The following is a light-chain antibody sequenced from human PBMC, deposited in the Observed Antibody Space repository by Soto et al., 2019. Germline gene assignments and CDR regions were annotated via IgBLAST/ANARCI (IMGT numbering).Light chain of an antibody. J-gene: IGKJ2*01. CDR2: DAS. CDR3: QQYNSYPYT. V-gene: IGKV1-16*01. CDR1: QDISNS. Sequence: DIQMTQSPSSLSASVGDRVAISCQASQDISNSLNWYQQKPGNAPKFLIYDASTLESGVPSRFSGGGSGTEFTLTISSLQPDDSATYYCQQYNSYPYTFGQGTKVDIK.